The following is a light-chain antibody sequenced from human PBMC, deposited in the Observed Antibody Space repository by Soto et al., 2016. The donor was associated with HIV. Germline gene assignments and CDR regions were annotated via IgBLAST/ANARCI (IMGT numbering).Light chain of an antibody. J-gene: IGKJ4*01. CDR1: QSITTY. CDR2: GAS. V-gene: IGKV1-39*01. CDR3: QQGFTTPLT. Sequence: DIQMTQSPSSLSASVGDRVTITCRASQSITTYLNWYQQKPGNAPNLLISGASSLQSGVPSTFSGSGSGTDFTLTISSLQPEDFATYYCQQGFTTPLTFGEGPRWRSN.